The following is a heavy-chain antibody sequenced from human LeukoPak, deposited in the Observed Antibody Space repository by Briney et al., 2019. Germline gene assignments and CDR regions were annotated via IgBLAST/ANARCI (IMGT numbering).Heavy chain of an antibody. J-gene: IGHJ4*02. D-gene: IGHD6-13*01. V-gene: IGHV1-69*05. Sequence: ASVKVSCKASGGTFSNYAISWVRQAPGQGLEWMGGIIPIFGTANYAQKFQGRVTITTDESTSTAYMELSSLRSEDTAVYYCARDAQDSSSWFYYWGQGTLVTVSS. CDR1: GGTFSNYA. CDR3: ARDAQDSSSWFYY. CDR2: IIPIFGTA.